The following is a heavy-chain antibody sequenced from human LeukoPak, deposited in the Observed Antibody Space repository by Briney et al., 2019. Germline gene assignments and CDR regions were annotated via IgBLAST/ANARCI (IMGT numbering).Heavy chain of an antibody. D-gene: IGHD6-6*01. CDR3: AKTPRYRAARQSHFDY. V-gene: IGHV3-30*18. CDR2: IEYDGSNI. J-gene: IGHJ4*02. CDR1: GFTFSTYG. Sequence: GGSLRLSCAASGFTFSTYGVHWVRQAPGKGLEWVAVIEYDGSNIHYTDSVRGRFTISRDNSKKTLYLQMNSLRAEDTAVYYCAKTPRYRAARQSHFDYWGQGTLVTVSS.